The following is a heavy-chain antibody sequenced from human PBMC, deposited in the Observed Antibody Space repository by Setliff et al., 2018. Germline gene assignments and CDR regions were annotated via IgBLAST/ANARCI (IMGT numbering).Heavy chain of an antibody. D-gene: IGHD3-16*01. V-gene: IGHV3-21*04. CDR2: ISSSSSYI. J-gene: IGHJ4*02. CDR1: GFTFSSYA. CDR3: ARTTGYRLEGDFDY. Sequence: GSLRLSCAASGFTFSSYAITWVRQAPGKGLEWVSSISSSSSYIYYADSVKGRFTISRDNTKNSLYLQMTSLRAEDTAIYYCARTTGYRLEGDFDYWGQGTLVTVSS.